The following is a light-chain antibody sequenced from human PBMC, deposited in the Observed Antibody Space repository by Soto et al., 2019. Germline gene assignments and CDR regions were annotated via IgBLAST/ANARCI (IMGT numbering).Light chain of an antibody. CDR1: SSNIGAGYD. Sequence: QSVLTQPHSVSGAPGQRVTISCTGNSSNIGAGYDVHWYQQLPGTAPKLLIYDNSNRPSGVPDRFSGSRSGTSVSLAITGLQAEDEAYYYCQSYDSSLSVVFGGGTKVTVL. J-gene: IGLJ3*02. CDR2: DNS. CDR3: QSYDSSLSVV. V-gene: IGLV1-40*01.